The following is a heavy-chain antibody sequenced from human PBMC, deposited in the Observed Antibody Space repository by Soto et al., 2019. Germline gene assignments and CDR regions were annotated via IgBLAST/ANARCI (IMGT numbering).Heavy chain of an antibody. CDR3: ARGGGLTIFGVVINWFDP. CDR1: GGSISSGGYY. V-gene: IGHV4-31*03. CDR2: IYYSGST. Sequence: SETLFLTCTVSGGSISSGGYYWSWIRQHPGKGLEWIGYIYYSGSTYYNPSLKSRVTISVDTPKNQFSLKLGSVTAADTAVYYCARGGGLTIFGVVINWFDPWGQGTLVTVSS. D-gene: IGHD3-3*01. J-gene: IGHJ5*02.